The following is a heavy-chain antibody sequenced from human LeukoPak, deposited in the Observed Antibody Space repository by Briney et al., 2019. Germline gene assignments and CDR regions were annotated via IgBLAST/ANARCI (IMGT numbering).Heavy chain of an antibody. V-gene: IGHV3-74*01. CDR3: AKDGWLASIYYYYYMDV. Sequence: GGSLRLSCAASGFSFSRYWMHWVRQTPGKGLVWVSYIDTEGSTTRYADSVKGRFTISRDNAKNTLYLQMNSLRAEDTAVYYCAKDGWLASIYYYYYMDVWGKGTTVTVSS. CDR1: GFSFSRYW. J-gene: IGHJ6*03. CDR2: IDTEGSTT. D-gene: IGHD3-10*01.